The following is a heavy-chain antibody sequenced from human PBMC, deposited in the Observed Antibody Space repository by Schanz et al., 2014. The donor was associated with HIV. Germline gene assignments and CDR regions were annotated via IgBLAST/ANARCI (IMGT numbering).Heavy chain of an antibody. CDR3: VKDFTDSKGGFDC. J-gene: IGHJ4*02. V-gene: IGHV3-9*01. Sequence: EVKLVESGGGLVQPGRSLRLSCAASGFNLDDFAMHWVRQSPGKGLEWVSGITWNNKVVAYADSVKGRFSISRDTANKSLHLHMTNLKVEDTAFYYCVKDFTDSKGGFDCWGQGALVIVSS. CDR2: ITWNNKVV. CDR1: GFNLDDFA. D-gene: IGHD1-26*01.